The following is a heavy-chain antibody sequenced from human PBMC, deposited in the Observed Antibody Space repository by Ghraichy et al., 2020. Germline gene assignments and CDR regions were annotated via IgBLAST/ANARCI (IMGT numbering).Heavy chain of an antibody. CDR2: IYYSGST. V-gene: IGHV4-39*01. CDR3: ARRGDYSYWYFDL. CDR1: GGSISSSSYY. Sequence: SETLSLTCTVSGGSISSSSYYWGWIRQPPGKGLEWIGSIYYSGSTYYNPSLKSRVTISVDTSKNQFSLKLSSVTAADTAVYYCARRGDYSYWYFDLWGRGTLVTVSS. J-gene: IGHJ2*01. D-gene: IGHD4-17*01.